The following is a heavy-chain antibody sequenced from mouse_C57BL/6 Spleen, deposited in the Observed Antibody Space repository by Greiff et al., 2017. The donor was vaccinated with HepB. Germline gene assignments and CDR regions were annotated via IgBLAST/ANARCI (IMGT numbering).Heavy chain of an antibody. V-gene: IGHV1-52*01. CDR1: GYTFTSYW. CDR2: IDPSDSET. D-gene: IGHD1-1*01. CDR3: ARSPIYYYGSSYYFDY. Sequence: VQLQQPGAELVRPGSSVKLSCKASGYTFTSYWMHWVKQRPIQGLEWIGNIDPSDSETHYNQKFKDKATLTVDKSSSTAYMQLSSLTSEDSAVYYCARSPIYYYGSSYYFDYWGQGTTLTVSS. J-gene: IGHJ2*01.